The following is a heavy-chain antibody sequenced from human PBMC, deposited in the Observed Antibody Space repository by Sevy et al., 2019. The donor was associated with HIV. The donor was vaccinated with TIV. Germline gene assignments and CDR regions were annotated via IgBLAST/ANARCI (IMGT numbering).Heavy chain of an antibody. CDR3: AAGYYDFWSGYYAFDI. Sequence: ASVKVSCKASGYTFTSYGISWGRQAPGQGLEWMGWISAYNGNTNYAQKLQGRVTMTTDKSTSTAYMELRSLRSDDTAVYYCAAGYYDFWSGYYAFDIWGQGTMVTVSS. D-gene: IGHD3-3*01. CDR2: ISAYNGNT. J-gene: IGHJ3*02. CDR1: GYTFTSYG. V-gene: IGHV1-18*01.